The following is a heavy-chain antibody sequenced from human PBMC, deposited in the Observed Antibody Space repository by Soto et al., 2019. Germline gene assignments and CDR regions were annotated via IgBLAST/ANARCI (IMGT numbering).Heavy chain of an antibody. CDR2: INSDGSTT. CDR3: ARGVYGDYHFDH. D-gene: IGHD4-17*01. Sequence: EVQLVESGGGLVQPGGSLRLSCAASGFTFSSYWMHWVRQAPGEGLVWVSRINSDGSTTTYADSVKGRFTISRDNAKNTLYLQMNSLRAEDTAVYYCARGVYGDYHFDHWGQGALVPVAS. J-gene: IGHJ4*02. CDR1: GFTFSSYW. V-gene: IGHV3-74*01.